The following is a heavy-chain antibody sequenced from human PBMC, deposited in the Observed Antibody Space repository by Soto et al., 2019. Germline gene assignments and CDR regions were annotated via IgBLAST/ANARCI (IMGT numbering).Heavy chain of an antibody. CDR3: ARGIIVYDFWSGYYKPSPYFDY. D-gene: IGHD3-3*01. J-gene: IGHJ4*02. CDR2: INHSGST. CDR1: GGSFSGYY. V-gene: IGHV4-34*01. Sequence: QVQLQQWGAGLLKPSETLSLTCAVYGGSFSGYYWSWIRQPPGKGLEWIGEINHSGSTNYNPSLKSRVTISVDTSKNQFSLKLSSVTAADTAVYYCARGIIVYDFWSGYYKPSPYFDYWGQGTLVTVSS.